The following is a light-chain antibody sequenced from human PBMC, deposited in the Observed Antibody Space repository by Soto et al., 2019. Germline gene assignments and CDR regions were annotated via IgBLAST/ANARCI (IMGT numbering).Light chain of an antibody. J-gene: IGKJ4*02. CDR1: QSVSSN. Sequence: EVVMTQSPATLSVSPGERATLSGRASQSVSSNLAWYQQKPGQAPRLLIYGASTRATGIPARFSGSGSGTEFTLTISSLQSEDFAVYYCQQYNNWLTFGGGTKVDIK. CDR3: QQYNNWLT. V-gene: IGKV3-15*01. CDR2: GAS.